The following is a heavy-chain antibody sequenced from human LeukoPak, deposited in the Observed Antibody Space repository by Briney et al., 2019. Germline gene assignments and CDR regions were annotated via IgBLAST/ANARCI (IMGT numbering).Heavy chain of an antibody. CDR3: ARHGLGYCSSTSCPRSIYYGMDV. V-gene: IGHV5-51*01. Sequence: GESLKISCKGSGYSFTSYWIGWVRQMPGKGLEWMGIIYPGDSDTRYSPSFQGQVTISADKSISTAYLQWSSLKASDTAMYYCARHGLGYCSSTSCPRSIYYGMDVWGQGTTVTVSS. CDR1: GYSFTSYW. J-gene: IGHJ6*02. D-gene: IGHD2-2*01. CDR2: IYPGDSDT.